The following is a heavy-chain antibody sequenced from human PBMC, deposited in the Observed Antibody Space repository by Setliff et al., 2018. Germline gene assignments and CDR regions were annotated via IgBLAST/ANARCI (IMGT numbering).Heavy chain of an antibody. V-gene: IGHV4-34*01. CDR2: INHSGST. Sequence: SETLSLTCAVYGGSFSGNYWSWIRQPPGKGLEWIGEINHSGSTNHNPSLKSRVTISVDMSKNQFSLNLSSVTAADTAMYYCARDYYDSRGSYAFDIWGQGTVVTVSS. CDR1: GGSFSGNY. J-gene: IGHJ3*02. CDR3: ARDYYDSRGSYAFDI. D-gene: IGHD3-22*01.